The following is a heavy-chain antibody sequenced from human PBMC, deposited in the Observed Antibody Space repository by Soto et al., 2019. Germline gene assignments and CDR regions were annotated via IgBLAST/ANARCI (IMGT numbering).Heavy chain of an antibody. CDR2: ISFDGSNK. CDR1: GFTFSSYG. D-gene: IGHD2-2*01. J-gene: IGHJ6*02. Sequence: QVQLVESGGGVVQPGRSLRLSCAASGFTFSSYGMHWVRQAPGKGLEWVAVISFDGSNKYYADSVKGRFTISRDNSKNTLYVQMNSLRAXDTAVYYCAKDQLVPPAAPGGMDVWGQGTTVTVSS. CDR3: AKDQLVPPAAPGGMDV. V-gene: IGHV3-30*18.